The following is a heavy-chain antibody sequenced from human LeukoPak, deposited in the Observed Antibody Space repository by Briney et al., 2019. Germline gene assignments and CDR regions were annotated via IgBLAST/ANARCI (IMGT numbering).Heavy chain of an antibody. CDR2: IYTSGST. CDR3: ARMELAPDYYYYYMDV. CDR1: GYSISSGYY. D-gene: IGHD1-26*01. J-gene: IGHJ6*03. V-gene: IGHV4-4*07. Sequence: SETLSLTCAVSGYSISSGYYWGWIRQPAGKGLEWIGRIYTSGSTNYNPSLKSRVTMSVDTSKNQFPLKLSSVTAADTAVYYCARMELAPDYYYYYMDVWGKGTTVTVSS.